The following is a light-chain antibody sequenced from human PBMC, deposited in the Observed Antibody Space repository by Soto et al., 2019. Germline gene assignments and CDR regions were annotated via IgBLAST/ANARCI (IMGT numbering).Light chain of an antibody. CDR2: GAS. CDR1: QSVSSN. V-gene: IGKV3D-15*01. Sequence: DIPLTQSPATLSVSAWERATLSCRASQSVSSNLAWYQQKPGQAPKLLIYGASTRVTGIPERFSGSGSGTDFTLTISRLEPEDFAVYYCQYYSNSRITFGQGTRLEIK. CDR3: QYYSNSRIT. J-gene: IGKJ5*01.